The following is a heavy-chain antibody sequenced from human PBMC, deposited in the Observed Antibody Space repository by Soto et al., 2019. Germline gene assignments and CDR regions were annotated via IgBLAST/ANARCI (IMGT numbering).Heavy chain of an antibody. CDR3: ARAATGSYHSAY. V-gene: IGHV1-18*03. CDR2: IAPHSGRT. D-gene: IGHD3-10*01. Sequence: QVQLVQSGPEVKNPGASVRVSCVASGYAFTSYGVNWVRQGPGQGLEWMGWIAPHSGRTTYLPKFQGRVTMTADVSTNTAYIEVRSLKSDDMGTYFCARAATGSYHSAYWGQGTVVTVSS. J-gene: IGHJ4*02. CDR1: GYAFTSYG.